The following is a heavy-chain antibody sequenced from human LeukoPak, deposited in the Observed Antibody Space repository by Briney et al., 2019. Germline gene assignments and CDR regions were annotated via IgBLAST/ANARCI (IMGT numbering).Heavy chain of an antibody. CDR1: GGSISSYY. J-gene: IGHJ3*02. CDR3: AGDGYDSSGYADAFDI. D-gene: IGHD3-22*01. CDR2: IYYSGST. Sequence: SETLSLTCTVSGGSISSYYWSWIRQPPGKGLEWIGYIYYSGSTNYNPSLKSRVTISVDTSKNQFSLKLSSVTAADTAVYYCAGDGYDSSGYADAFDIWGQGTMVTVSS. V-gene: IGHV4-59*01.